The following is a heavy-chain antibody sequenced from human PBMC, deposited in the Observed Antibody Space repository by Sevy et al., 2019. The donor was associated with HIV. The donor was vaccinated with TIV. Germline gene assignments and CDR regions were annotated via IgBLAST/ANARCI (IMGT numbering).Heavy chain of an antibody. CDR2: ISWNSGII. Sequence: GGSLRLSCAASGFTFDDSAMHWVRQGPGKGLEWVSVISWNSGIIDYADSVKGRFTISRDNAKNSLYLQMNSLRAEDTAFYYCAKDIQSGGELSAGPDHWGQGTLVTVSS. D-gene: IGHD3-10*01. J-gene: IGHJ5*02. CDR1: GFTFDDSA. CDR3: AKDIQSGGELSAGPDH. V-gene: IGHV3-9*01.